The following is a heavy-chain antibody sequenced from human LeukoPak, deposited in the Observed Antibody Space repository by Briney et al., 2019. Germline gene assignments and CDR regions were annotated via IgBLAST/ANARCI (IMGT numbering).Heavy chain of an antibody. J-gene: IGHJ4*02. CDR1: GYTFTGYY. CDR2: INPNSGGT. V-gene: IGHV1-2*06. CDR3: ARSAGVGELLDY. Sequence: GASVKVSCKASGYTFTGYYMHWMRQAPGQGLEWMGRINPNSGGTNYAQKFQGRVTMTRDTSISTAYMELSRLRSDDTAVYYCARSAGVGELLDYWGQGTLVTVSS. D-gene: IGHD3-10*01.